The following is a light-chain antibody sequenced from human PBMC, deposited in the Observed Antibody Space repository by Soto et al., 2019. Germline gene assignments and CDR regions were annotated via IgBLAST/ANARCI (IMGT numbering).Light chain of an antibody. CDR2: RAS. Sequence: DIQMTQYPSTLSASLGDRFTITCLASESISRWLAWYQQKPVKAPKVLIHRASTLENGAPSTISGSGSGTDFTLTISNLQPDDFATYYCQQYKSYSPYTFGQRTK. CDR3: QQYKSYSPYT. V-gene: IGKV1-5*03. CDR1: ESISRW. J-gene: IGKJ2*01.